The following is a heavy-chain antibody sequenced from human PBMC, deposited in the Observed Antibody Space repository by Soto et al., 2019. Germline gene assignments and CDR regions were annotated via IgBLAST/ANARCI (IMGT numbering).Heavy chain of an antibody. CDR2: ISGYNGNT. CDR3: AATGGNYFGLAV. Sequence: APAEVSCEASDKTFTHNGICWVRQAPGQGLEWMGWISGYNGNTKYAQKFQDRVTMTADTSTRTAFMEVRSLTSDDTCVYFCAATGGNYFGLAVWGQGTTVTGSS. V-gene: IGHV1-18*01. J-gene: IGHJ6*02. D-gene: IGHD2-8*02. CDR1: DKTFTHNG.